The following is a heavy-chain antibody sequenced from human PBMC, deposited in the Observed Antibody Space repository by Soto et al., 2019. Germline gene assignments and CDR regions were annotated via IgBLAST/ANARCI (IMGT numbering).Heavy chain of an antibody. J-gene: IGHJ5*02. V-gene: IGHV1-2*04. Sequence: ASVKVSCKASGYTFTGYYMHWVRQAPGQGLEWMGWINPNSGGTNYAQKFQGWVTMTRDTSISTAYMELSRLRSDDTAVYYCARSIFGVVINWFDPWGQGTMVTVSS. CDR1: GYTFTGYY. CDR2: INPNSGGT. CDR3: ARSIFGVVINWFDP. D-gene: IGHD3-3*01.